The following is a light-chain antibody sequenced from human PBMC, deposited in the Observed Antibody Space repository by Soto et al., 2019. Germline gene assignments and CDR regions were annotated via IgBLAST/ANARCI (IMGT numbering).Light chain of an antibody. CDR2: GAS. CDR3: QQYNNWPPTWT. J-gene: IGKJ1*01. Sequence: ETVLTQSPGTLSLSPGERATLSCRATQSVISTYLAWYQQKPGQAPRLLIYGASTRATGIPDRFSGSGSGTDFTLTISRLEPEDFAVYFCQQYNNWPPTWTFGQGTKVEIK. V-gene: IGKV3-20*01. CDR1: QSVISTY.